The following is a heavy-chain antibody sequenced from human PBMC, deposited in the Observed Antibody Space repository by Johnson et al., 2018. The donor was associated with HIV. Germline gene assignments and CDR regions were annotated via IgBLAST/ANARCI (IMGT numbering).Heavy chain of an antibody. CDR3: TTVDSSGYHNDAFDI. CDR2: ISSSGSTI. J-gene: IGHJ3*02. CDR1: GFTFSDYY. V-gene: IGHV3-11*01. D-gene: IGHD3-22*01. Sequence: QVQLVESGGGLVKPGGSLRLSCAASGFTFSDYYMSWIRQAPGKGLEWVSYISSSGSTIYYADSVQGRFTISRDNAKNSLYLQMNSLKTEDTAVYYCTTVDSSGYHNDAFDIWGQGTMVTVSS.